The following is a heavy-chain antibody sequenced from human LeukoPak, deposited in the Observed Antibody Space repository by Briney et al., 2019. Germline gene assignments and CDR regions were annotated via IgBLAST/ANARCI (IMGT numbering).Heavy chain of an antibody. Sequence: GGSLRLSCAASGFTFSSYGMHWVRQAPGRGLEWVSFIRFDGSNKFYADSVKGRFTISRDNSKNTLYLQMNSLRVEDTAVYYCAKGERGYCSSTTCYAVDWGQGTLVTVSS. CDR2: IRFDGSNK. D-gene: IGHD2-2*01. J-gene: IGHJ4*02. CDR1: GFTFSSYG. CDR3: AKGERGYCSSTTCYAVD. V-gene: IGHV3-30*02.